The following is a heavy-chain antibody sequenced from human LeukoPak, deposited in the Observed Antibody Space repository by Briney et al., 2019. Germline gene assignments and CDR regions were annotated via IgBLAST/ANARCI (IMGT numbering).Heavy chain of an antibody. V-gene: IGHV3-7*01. CDR3: ARDHGTGWYEY. CDR2: IKEDGSEK. D-gene: IGHD6-19*01. J-gene: IGHJ4*02. CDR1: GFTFSRDW. Sequence: PGGSLRLSRVASGFTFSRDWMSWVRQAPGKGLEWVANIKEDGSEKYYVDSVKGRFTISRDNAKNSVYLQMNSLRVEDTAVYYCARDHGTGWYEYWGQGTLVTVSS.